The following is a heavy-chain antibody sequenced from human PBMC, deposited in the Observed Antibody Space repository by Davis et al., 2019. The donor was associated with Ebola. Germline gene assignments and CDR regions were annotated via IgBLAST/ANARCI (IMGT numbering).Heavy chain of an antibody. CDR1: GGSFSGYY. V-gene: IGHV4-34*01. Sequence: SETLSLTCAVYGGSFSGYYWSWIRQPPGKGLEWIGEINHSGSTNYNPSLKSRVTISVDTSKNQFSLKLSSVTAADTAVYYCAAPVGYCSGGSCFPWGQGTLVTVSS. CDR2: INHSGST. J-gene: IGHJ5*02. CDR3: AAPVGYCSGGSCFP. D-gene: IGHD2-15*01.